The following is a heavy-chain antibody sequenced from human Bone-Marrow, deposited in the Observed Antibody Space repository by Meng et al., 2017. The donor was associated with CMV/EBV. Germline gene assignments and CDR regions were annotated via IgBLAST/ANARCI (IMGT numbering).Heavy chain of an antibody. CDR2: IYYSGST. J-gene: IGHJ5*02. V-gene: IGHV4-59*01. D-gene: IGHD3-10*01. Sequence: GSLRLSCTVSGGSISSYYWSWIRQPPGKGLEWIGYIYYSGSTNYNPSLKSRVTISVDTSKNQFSLQLSSVTAADTAVYYCARGATYYPIIPPHNWFDPWGQGTLVTVSS. CDR1: GGSISSYY. CDR3: ARGATYYPIIPPHNWFDP.